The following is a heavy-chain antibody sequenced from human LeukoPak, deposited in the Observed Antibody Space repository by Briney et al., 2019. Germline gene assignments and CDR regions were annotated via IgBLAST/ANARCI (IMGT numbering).Heavy chain of an antibody. CDR1: GFTFNTYG. CDR2: IRYDGSNK. V-gene: IGHV3-30*02. J-gene: IGHJ4*02. Sequence: GGSLRLSCAASGFTFNTYGMHWVRQAPGKGLEWVAFIRYDGSNKYYADSVKGRFTISRDNSKNTLYLQMNSLRAEDTAVYYCARPPSSSGWSAFDYWGQGTLVTVSS. CDR3: ARPPSSSGWSAFDY. D-gene: IGHD6-19*01.